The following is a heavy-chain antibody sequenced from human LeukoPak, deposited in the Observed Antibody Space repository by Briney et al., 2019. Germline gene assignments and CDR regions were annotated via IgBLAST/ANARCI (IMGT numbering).Heavy chain of an antibody. Sequence: KPSETLSLTCTVSGGSISSTYWSWIRQPAGKGLEWIGRIYTSGSTNYNPSLKSRVTISVDTSKNHFSLNLSSVTAADTAVYYCAREMVGYHNWFDPWGQGTLVTVSS. D-gene: IGHD3-22*01. J-gene: IGHJ5*02. CDR1: GGSISSTY. CDR3: AREMVGYHNWFDP. V-gene: IGHV4-4*07. CDR2: IYTSGST.